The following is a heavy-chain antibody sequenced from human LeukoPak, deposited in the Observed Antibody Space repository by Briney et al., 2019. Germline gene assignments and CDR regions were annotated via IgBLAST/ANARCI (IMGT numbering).Heavy chain of an antibody. CDR1: GFTFGGYG. Sequence: GGSLRLSCAGSGFTFGGYGMHWFRQTPGKGLEWAAVIAYDGSRAFYADSVKGRFTISRDNSKNTMSVQMDDLRAEDTAVYYCTRYNNDHFDYWGQGTLITVSS. J-gene: IGHJ4*02. V-gene: IGHV3-33*01. CDR3: TRYNNDHFDY. CDR2: IAYDGSRA. D-gene: IGHD1-14*01.